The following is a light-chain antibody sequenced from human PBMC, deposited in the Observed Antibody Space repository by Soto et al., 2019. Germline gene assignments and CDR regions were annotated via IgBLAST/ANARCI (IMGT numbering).Light chain of an antibody. Sequence: EIVMTQSPATLSVSPGERVTLSCRASQSVSSDLAWYQYKPGQAPRLLIYGASTRATGTPARFSGSGSGTEFSRSISSLQSEDFAVYYCLQYNDWPPKQYTFGQGTKLEIK. CDR2: GAS. CDR3: LQYNDWPPKQYT. V-gene: IGKV3-15*01. J-gene: IGKJ2*01. CDR1: QSVSSD.